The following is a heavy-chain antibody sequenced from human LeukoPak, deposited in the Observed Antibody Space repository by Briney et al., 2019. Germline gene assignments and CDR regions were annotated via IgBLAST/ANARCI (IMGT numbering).Heavy chain of an antibody. J-gene: IGHJ3*02. CDR1: GFTFDDHG. Sequence: GGSLRLSCAASGFTFDDHGMSWVRQAPGKGLEWVSGIKWDGGRTGYADSVKGRFTISRDNAKNTLYLQMNSLRAEDTAVYYCARVNSYDSSGYYYGAFDIWGQGTMVTVSS. CDR3: ARVNSYDSSGYYYGAFDI. CDR2: IKWDGGRT. D-gene: IGHD3-22*01. V-gene: IGHV3-20*04.